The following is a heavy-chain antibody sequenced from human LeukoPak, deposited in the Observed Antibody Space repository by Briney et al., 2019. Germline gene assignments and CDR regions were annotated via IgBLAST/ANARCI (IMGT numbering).Heavy chain of an antibody. J-gene: IGHJ4*02. D-gene: IGHD1-26*01. V-gene: IGHV3-53*01. Sequence: PGGSLRLSCAASGFTVSSNYMSWVRQAPGKGLEWVSVIYSGGSTYYADSVKGRFTISRDNSKNTLCLQMNSLRAEDTAVYYCARDLSGSYRFDYWGQGTLVTVSS. CDR3: ARDLSGSYRFDY. CDR2: IYSGGST. CDR1: GFTVSSNY.